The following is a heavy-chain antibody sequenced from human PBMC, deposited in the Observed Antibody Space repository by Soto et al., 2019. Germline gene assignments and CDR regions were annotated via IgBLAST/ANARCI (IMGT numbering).Heavy chain of an antibody. CDR3: ARDRRYCSSTSCYDGGGLYYYYGMDV. V-gene: IGHV4-30-4*01. CDR1: GGSISSGDYY. D-gene: IGHD2-2*01. Sequence: SETLSLTCTVSGGSISSGDYYWSWIRQPPGKGLEWIGYIYYSGSTYYNPSLKSRVTISVDTSKNQFSLKLSSVTAADTAVYYCARDRRYCSSTSCYDGGGLYYYYGMDVWGQGTTVTVSS. CDR2: IYYSGST. J-gene: IGHJ6*02.